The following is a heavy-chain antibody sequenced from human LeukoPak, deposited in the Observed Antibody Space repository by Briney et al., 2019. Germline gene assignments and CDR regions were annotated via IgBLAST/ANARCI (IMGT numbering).Heavy chain of an antibody. J-gene: IGHJ4*02. Sequence: PGGSLRLSCAASGFTFSDYDMHWVRQATGKGLEWVSAIGTAGDTYYTGSVKGRFTISRENAKNPLYLQMNSLRAGDTAVYYCSRARKVVVVAGWGAPDYWGQGTLVTVSS. V-gene: IGHV3-13*01. CDR1: GFTFSDYD. CDR2: IGTAGDT. D-gene: IGHD2-15*01. CDR3: SRARKVVVVAGWGAPDY.